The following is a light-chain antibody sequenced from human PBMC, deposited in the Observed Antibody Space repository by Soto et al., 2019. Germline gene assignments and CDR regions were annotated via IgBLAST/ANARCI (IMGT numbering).Light chain of an antibody. CDR3: QQRNTLTFT. V-gene: IGKV3-11*01. Sequence: EILLTQSPATLSLSPGERATLSCRASQDVDSYLAWYQQTPGQAPRLLIYDASNRAPGIPARFSGSGSGTDFPLTISSLAPEDFAVYYRQQRNTLTFTFCPATKVDIK. J-gene: IGKJ3*01. CDR1: QDVDSY. CDR2: DAS.